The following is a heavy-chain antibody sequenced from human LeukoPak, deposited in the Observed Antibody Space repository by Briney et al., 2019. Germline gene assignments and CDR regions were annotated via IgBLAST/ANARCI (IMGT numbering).Heavy chain of an antibody. D-gene: IGHD5-18*01. CDR1: GFTFSSYA. V-gene: IGHV3-64*01. CDR3: ARAGPGLQLWLLFDY. CDR2: ISSNGGST. Sequence: GGSLRLSCAASGFTFSSYAMHWVRQAPGKGLEHVSAISSNGGSTYYANSVKGRFTISRDNSLNTLYLQMGSLRAEDMAVYYCARAGPGLQLWLLFDYWGQGTLVTVSS. J-gene: IGHJ4*02.